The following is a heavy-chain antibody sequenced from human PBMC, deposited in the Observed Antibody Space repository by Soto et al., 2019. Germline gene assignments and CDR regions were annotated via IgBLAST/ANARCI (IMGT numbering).Heavy chain of an antibody. V-gene: IGHV3-73*01. D-gene: IGHD7-27*01. CDR1: GFTFSGSA. Sequence: GGSLRLSCAASGFTFSGSAMHWVRQASGKGLEWVGRIRSKANSYATAYAESVKGRFTISRDDSKNTAYLQMNSLKTGDTAVYYCTRHEARLGNNNWGQGTLFTVSS. CDR2: IRSKANSYAT. CDR3: TRHEARLGNNN. J-gene: IGHJ4*02.